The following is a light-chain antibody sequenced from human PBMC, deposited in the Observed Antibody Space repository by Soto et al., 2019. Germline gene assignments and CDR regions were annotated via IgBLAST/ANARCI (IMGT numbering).Light chain of an antibody. CDR3: QQYGNSPTT. CDR1: QTVTRNY. Sequence: EIVVTQSPGALSLSPGERATLSCRASQTVTRNYVAWFRQKPGQPPSLLIYGASSRATGIPDRFSGSGSGTDFTLTISKLEPEDFAVYYCQQYGNSPTTFGQGTKVDI. V-gene: IGKV3-20*01. J-gene: IGKJ1*01. CDR2: GAS.